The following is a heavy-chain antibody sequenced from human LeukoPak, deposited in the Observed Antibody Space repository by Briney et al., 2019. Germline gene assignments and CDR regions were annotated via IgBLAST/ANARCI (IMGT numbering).Heavy chain of an antibody. CDR3: AKCSAYYFDSSLSDYFDY. CDR1: GFTFSSYA. V-gene: IGHV3-23*01. Sequence: GGSLRLSCAASGFTFSSYAMSWVRQAPGKGLEWVSGVSGSGGSTYYADSVKGRLTISKDNSKNTLYLQMNSLRAEDTAVYYCAKCSAYYFDSSLSDYFDYWGQGTLVTVSS. CDR2: VSGSGGST. J-gene: IGHJ4*02. D-gene: IGHD3-22*01.